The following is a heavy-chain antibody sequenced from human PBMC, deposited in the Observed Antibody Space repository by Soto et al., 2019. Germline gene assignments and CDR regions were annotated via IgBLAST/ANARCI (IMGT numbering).Heavy chain of an antibody. CDR1: GFTFSSYA. CDR3: FSLPGAGELGIPSGMHV. J-gene: IGHJ6*02. Sequence: GGSLRLSCAASGFTFSSYAMSWVRQAPGKGLEWVSAISGSGGSTYYADSVKGRFTISRDNSKNTLYLQMNSLRAEDTAVYFCFSLPGAGELGIPSGMHVWGQATTVTVSS. V-gene: IGHV3-23*01. D-gene: IGHD3-10*01. CDR2: ISGSGGST.